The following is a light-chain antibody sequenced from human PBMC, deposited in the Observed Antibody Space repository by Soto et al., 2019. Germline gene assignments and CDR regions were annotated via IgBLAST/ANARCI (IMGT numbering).Light chain of an antibody. Sequence: QSVLTQPPSTSGTPGQRVSISCSGSSSNIGSNSVDWYRQLPGTAPKLLIYSDNQRPSGVPDRFSGSRSGTSASLAISGLQSEDEAVYYCAVWDDSLNGRVFGGGTKLTVL. J-gene: IGLJ3*02. CDR1: SSNIGSNS. V-gene: IGLV1-44*01. CDR3: AVWDDSLNGRV. CDR2: SDN.